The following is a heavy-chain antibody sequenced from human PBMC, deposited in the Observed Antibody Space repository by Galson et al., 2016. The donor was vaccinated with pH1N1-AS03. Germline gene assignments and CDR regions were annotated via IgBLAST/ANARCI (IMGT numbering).Heavy chain of an antibody. Sequence: LRLSCAASGFTFSDFDMHWVRQVSRKGLEWVSGIGSAGDTYYAASVKGRFTISRENAKNSLYLQMSSVTAGDTAVYYCARDPHGLDVWGQGTAVTVS. CDR1: GFTFSDFD. J-gene: IGHJ6*02. CDR3: ARDPHGLDV. V-gene: IGHV3-13*01. CDR2: IGSAGDT.